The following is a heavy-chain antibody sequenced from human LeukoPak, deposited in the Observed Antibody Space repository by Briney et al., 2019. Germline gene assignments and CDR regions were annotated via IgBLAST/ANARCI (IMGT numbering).Heavy chain of an antibody. D-gene: IGHD2-15*01. J-gene: IGHJ4*02. CDR2: ISYHGSDQ. V-gene: IGHV3-30*04. CDR3: ARQDCSGGSCYLDY. CDR1: RFIFSNYA. Sequence: PGGSLRLSCAASRFIFSNYAMHWVRQARGKGLDWVAVISYHGSDQFYADSVKGRFTISRDYSKNTLFLQMNSLRTEDTAVYYCARQDCSGGSCYLDYWGQGTLVTVSS.